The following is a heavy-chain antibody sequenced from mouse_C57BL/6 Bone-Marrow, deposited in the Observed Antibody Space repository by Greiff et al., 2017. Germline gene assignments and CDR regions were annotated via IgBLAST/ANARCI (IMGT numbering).Heavy chain of an antibody. V-gene: IGHV1-64*01. J-gene: IGHJ4*01. CDR1: GYTFTSYW. D-gene: IGHD4-1*01. CDR3: ECEDWDVYYAMDY. CDR2: IHPNSGST. Sequence: QVQLQQPGAELVKPGASVKLSCKASGYTFTSYWMHWVKQRPGQGLEWIGMIHPNSGSTNYNEKFKSKATLTVDKSSSTAYMQLSSLTSEDSAVYYCECEDWDVYYAMDYWGQGTSVTVSS.